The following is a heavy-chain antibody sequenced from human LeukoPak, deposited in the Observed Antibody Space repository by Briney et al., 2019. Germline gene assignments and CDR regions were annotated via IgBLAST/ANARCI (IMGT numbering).Heavy chain of an antibody. CDR2: IRNDGSNE. V-gene: IGHV3-30*02. D-gene: IGHD1-1*01. CDR1: GFVFSSFG. CDR3: WSLDY. Sequence: GGSLRLSCAASGFVFSSFGMHWVRQAPGKGLEWVAFIRNDGSNEDYADSVKGRFTISRDNSKNTLYLQMSNLRAEDTAVYYCWSLDYWGQGTLVTVS. J-gene: IGHJ4*02.